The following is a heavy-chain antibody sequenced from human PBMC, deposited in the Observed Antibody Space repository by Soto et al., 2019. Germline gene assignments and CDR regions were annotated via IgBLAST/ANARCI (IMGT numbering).Heavy chain of an antibody. CDR3: ARAVDYYGSGSYSSPIYYYGMDV. CDR2: INPNSGGT. Sequence: ASVKVSCKASGYTFTGYYMHWVRQAPGQGLEWMGWINPNSGGTNYAQKFQGRVTMTRDTSISTAYMELSRLRSDDTAVYYCARAVDYYGSGSYSSPIYYYGMDVWGPGTTLTVSS. D-gene: IGHD3-10*01. J-gene: IGHJ6*02. V-gene: IGHV1-2*02. CDR1: GYTFTGYY.